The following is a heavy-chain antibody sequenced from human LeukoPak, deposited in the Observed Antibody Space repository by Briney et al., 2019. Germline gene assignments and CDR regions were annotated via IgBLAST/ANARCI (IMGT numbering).Heavy chain of an antibody. CDR3: ARDLFGDYFDH. J-gene: IGHJ4*02. V-gene: IGHV3-11*04. Sequence: GGSLRLSCAASGFTFSDHYMSWIRQAPGKGLQWVSCISSTYGTTYYADSVKGRFTISRDNAKNSLYLQMNSLRAEDTAVYYCARDLFGDYFDHWGQGILVTVSS. CDR1: GFTFSDHY. CDR2: ISSTYGTT. D-gene: IGHD3-10*01.